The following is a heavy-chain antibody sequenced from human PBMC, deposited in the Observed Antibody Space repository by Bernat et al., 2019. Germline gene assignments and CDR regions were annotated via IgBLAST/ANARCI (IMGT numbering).Heavy chain of an antibody. Sequence: QVQLVQSGAEVKKAGASVKVSCRTSGYTFITYLMHWVRQAPGQRLEWMGCINPVNGDTNYSEKFQGKVTITRDTPASTAYLDLNSLESEDTALYYCARALSSPPYWLDSWGQGTLFTVSS. CDR1: GYTFITYL. V-gene: IGHV1-3*01. CDR3: ARALSSPPYWLDS. D-gene: IGHD6-19*01. J-gene: IGHJ5*01. CDR2: INPVNGDT.